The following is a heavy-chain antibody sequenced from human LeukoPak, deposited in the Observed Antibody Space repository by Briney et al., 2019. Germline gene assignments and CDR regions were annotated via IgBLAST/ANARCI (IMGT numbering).Heavy chain of an antibody. Sequence: SETLSLTCAVYGRSFSGYYWSWIRQPPGKGLEWIGEINHSGSTNYNPSLKSRVTISVDTSKNQFSLKLSSVTAADTAVYYCASRGVPAASGVYWGQGTLVAVSS. D-gene: IGHD2-2*01. CDR1: GRSFSGYY. J-gene: IGHJ4*02. CDR2: INHSGST. CDR3: ASRGVPAASGVY. V-gene: IGHV4-34*01.